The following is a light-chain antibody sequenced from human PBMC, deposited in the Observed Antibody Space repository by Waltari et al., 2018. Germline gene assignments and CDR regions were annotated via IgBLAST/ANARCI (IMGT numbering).Light chain of an antibody. CDR3: QQYESHSPNI. CDR2: DVS. V-gene: IGKV1-5*01. CDR1: QSVGRW. Sequence: DIQMTQSPSTLSASVGDRVTITCPPSQSVGRWLAWDRKKPGTAPKPLVYDVSTLESGVSSRFSGSGSGTEFTLTISSLQPDDFATYYCQQYESHSPNIFGQGTKLEIK. J-gene: IGKJ2*01.